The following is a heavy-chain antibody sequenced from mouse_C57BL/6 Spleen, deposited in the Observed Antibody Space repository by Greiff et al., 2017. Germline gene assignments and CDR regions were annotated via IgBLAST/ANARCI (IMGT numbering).Heavy chain of an antibody. CDR1: GYTFTSHW. Sequence: QVQLKQSGPELVRPGASVKISCKAPGYTFTSHWMQWVRQRPGQGLEWIGEIFTGSGSTYYNEKFKGKATLTVDSSSSTASMQHSRLTSEDAAVYFGTRSEGQGYFDYWGQGTTLTVSS. CDR3: TRSEGQGYFDY. J-gene: IGHJ2*01. D-gene: IGHD3-2*02. CDR2: IFTGSGST. V-gene: IGHV1-56*01.